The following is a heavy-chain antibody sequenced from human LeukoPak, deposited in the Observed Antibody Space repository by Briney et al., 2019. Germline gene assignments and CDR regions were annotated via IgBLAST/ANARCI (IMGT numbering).Heavy chain of an antibody. Sequence: SETLSLTCTVSGYSISSGYYWGWIRQPPGKGLEWIGSIYHSGSTYYNPSLKSRVTISVDTSKKQFSLKLNSVTAADTAVYYCARIWPDLWGRGTLVTVSS. CDR2: IYHSGST. D-gene: IGHD3-10*01. CDR1: GYSISSGYY. J-gene: IGHJ2*01. CDR3: ARIWPDL. V-gene: IGHV4-38-2*02.